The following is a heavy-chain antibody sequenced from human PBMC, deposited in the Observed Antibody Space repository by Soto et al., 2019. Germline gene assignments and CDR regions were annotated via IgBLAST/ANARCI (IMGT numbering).Heavy chain of an antibody. CDR3: ARDLTEIVDIVATISEERRYYYYYYMDV. CDR1: GFTFSSYW. D-gene: IGHD5-12*01. V-gene: IGHV3-7*01. J-gene: IGHJ6*03. Sequence: EVQLVESGGGLVQPGGSLRLSCAASGFTFSSYWMSWVRQAPGKGLEWVANIKQDGSEKYYVDSVKGRFTISRDNAKNSLYLQMNSLRAEDTAVYYCARDLTEIVDIVATISEERRYYYYYYMDVWGKGTTVTVSS. CDR2: IKQDGSEK.